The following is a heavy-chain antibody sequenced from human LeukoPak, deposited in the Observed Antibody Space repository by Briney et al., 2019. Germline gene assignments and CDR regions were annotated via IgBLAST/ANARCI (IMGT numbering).Heavy chain of an antibody. CDR1: GFTFSSYA. J-gene: IGHJ4*02. D-gene: IGHD6-19*01. V-gene: IGHV3-23*01. CDR3: ARDIAVAGSFEPFDY. Sequence: PGGSLRLSCAASGFTFSSYAMSWVRQAPGKGLEWVSAISGSGGSTYYADSVKGRFTIPRDNSKNTLYLQMNSLRAEDTAVYYCARDIAVAGSFEPFDYWGQGTLVTVSS. CDR2: ISGSGGST.